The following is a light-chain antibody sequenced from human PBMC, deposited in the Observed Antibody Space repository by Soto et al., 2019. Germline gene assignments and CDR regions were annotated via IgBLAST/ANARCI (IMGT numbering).Light chain of an antibody. V-gene: IGKV3-20*01. Sequence: EIVLTQSPGTLSLSPGERATLSCRASQSVSSDSLTWYQQKLGQPPRLLIYGTYTRASGIPDRFSGSGSGTDFTLTISRLQREDFAVYYCQHSGISLTFGGGTKVEI. J-gene: IGKJ4*02. CDR3: QHSGISLT. CDR1: QSVSSDS. CDR2: GTY.